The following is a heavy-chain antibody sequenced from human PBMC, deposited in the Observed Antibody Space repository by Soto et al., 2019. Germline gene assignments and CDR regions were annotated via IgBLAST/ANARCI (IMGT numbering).Heavy chain of an antibody. V-gene: IGHV1-18*01. CDR1: GYTFTSYG. CDR3: ARAFASIAAAGWLRGAFDI. J-gene: IGHJ3*02. D-gene: IGHD6-13*01. CDR2: ISAYNGNT. Sequence: ASVKVSCKASGYTFTSYGISWVRQAPGQGLEWMGWISAYNGNTNYAQKLQGRVTMTTDTSTSTAYMELRSLRSDDTAVYYCARAFASIAAAGWLRGAFDIWGQGTMVTVSS.